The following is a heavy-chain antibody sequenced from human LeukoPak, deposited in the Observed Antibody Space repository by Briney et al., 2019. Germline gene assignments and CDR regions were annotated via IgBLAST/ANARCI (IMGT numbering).Heavy chain of an antibody. V-gene: IGHV3-21*05. CDR3: ARDMSSVAFGV. Sequence: PGGSLRLSCAASGFCIIGYTINWVRQAPGKGLEWVSCISSRSDYLYYGDSVKGRFTVSRDNTENSVYLQMNSLRADDTAVYFCARDMSSVAFGVWGQGTVVTVSS. J-gene: IGHJ3*01. CDR2: ISSRSDYL. CDR1: GFCIIGYT. D-gene: IGHD6-6*01.